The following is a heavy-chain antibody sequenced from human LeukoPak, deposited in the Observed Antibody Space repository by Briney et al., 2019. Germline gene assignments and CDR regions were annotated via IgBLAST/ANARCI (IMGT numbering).Heavy chain of an antibody. Sequence: SETLSLTCTVSGGSISSYYWSWIRQPPGKGLEWIGYIYYSGSTYYNPSLKSRVTISVDTSKNQFSLKLSSVTAADTAVYYCARGLDDSSGYYLDYWGQGTLVTVSS. J-gene: IGHJ4*02. D-gene: IGHD3-22*01. CDR3: ARGLDDSSGYYLDY. V-gene: IGHV4-59*12. CDR1: GGSISSYY. CDR2: IYYSGST.